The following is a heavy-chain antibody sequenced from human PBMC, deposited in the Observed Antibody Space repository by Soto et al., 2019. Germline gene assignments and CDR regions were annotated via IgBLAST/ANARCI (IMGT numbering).Heavy chain of an antibody. CDR3: ARPGRPNLNFGGFDP. CDR2: IYYSGST. CDR1: GGALSRYY. Sequence: QVQLQESGPGLVKPSETLSLTCTVSGGALSRYYWSWNRQPQGKGLQWIVYIYYSGSTNYNPSRKSRATISVATSKTQFSRKLRSVTAADTSMYYCARPGRPNLNFGGFDPWGQGPLVSVSS. V-gene: IGHV4-59*08. D-gene: IGHD1-7*01. J-gene: IGHJ5*02.